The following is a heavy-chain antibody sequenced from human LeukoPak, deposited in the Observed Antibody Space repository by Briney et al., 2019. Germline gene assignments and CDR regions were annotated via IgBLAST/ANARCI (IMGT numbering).Heavy chain of an antibody. J-gene: IGHJ6*03. CDR1: GYTFTGYY. Sequence: ASVRVSCKASGYTFTGYYMHWVRQAPGQGLEWMGWINPNSGGTNYAQKFQGRVTMTRDTSISTAYMELSRLRSDDTAVYYCARSGIVVVPAATVYYMDVWGKGTTVTVSS. V-gene: IGHV1-2*02. CDR3: ARSGIVVVPAATVYYMDV. CDR2: INPNSGGT. D-gene: IGHD2-2*01.